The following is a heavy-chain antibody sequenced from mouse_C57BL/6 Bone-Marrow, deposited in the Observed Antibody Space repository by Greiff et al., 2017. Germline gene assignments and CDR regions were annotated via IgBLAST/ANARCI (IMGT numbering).Heavy chain of an antibody. CDR3: ARGYYYGSSLYFDY. Sequence: EVQLVESGGGLVKPGGSLKLSCAASGFTFSSYTMSWVRQTPEKRLEWVATISGGGGNTYYPDSVKGRFTISRDNAKNTLYLQMSSLRSEDTALXYCARGYYYGSSLYFDYWGQGTTLTVSS. CDR2: ISGGGGNT. D-gene: IGHD1-1*01. CDR1: GFTFSSYT. V-gene: IGHV5-9*01. J-gene: IGHJ2*01.